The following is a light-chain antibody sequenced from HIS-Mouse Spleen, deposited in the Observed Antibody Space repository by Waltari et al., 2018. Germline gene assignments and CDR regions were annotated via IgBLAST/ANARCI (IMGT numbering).Light chain of an antibody. J-gene: IGKJ2*01. V-gene: IGKV3-11*01. CDR2: DAS. Sequence: EIVLTQSPATLSLSPGERATLPCRASQSVSSYLAWYQQKPGQAPRLLIYDASNRATGIPARFSGSGSGTDFTLTISSLEPECFALSYCQHRRPWPPYTFGQGTKLEIK. CDR1: QSVSSY. CDR3: QHRRPWPPYT.